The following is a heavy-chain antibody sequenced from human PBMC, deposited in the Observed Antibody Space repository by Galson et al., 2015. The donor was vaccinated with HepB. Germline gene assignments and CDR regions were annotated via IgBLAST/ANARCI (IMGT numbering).Heavy chain of an antibody. CDR3: TRAMVRGVIITNYYMDV. V-gene: IGHV3-49*03. Sequence: SLRLSCAASGFTFGDYAMSWFRQAPGKGLEWVGFIRSKAYGGTTEYAASVKGRFTISRDDSKSIAYLQMNSLKTEDTAVYYCTRAMVRGVIITNYYMDVWGKGTTVTVSS. CDR2: IRSKAYGGTT. J-gene: IGHJ6*03. CDR1: GFTFGDYA. D-gene: IGHD3-10*01.